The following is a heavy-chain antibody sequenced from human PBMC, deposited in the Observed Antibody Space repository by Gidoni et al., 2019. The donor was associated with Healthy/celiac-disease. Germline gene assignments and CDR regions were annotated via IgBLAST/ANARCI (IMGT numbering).Heavy chain of an antibody. Sequence: EVQLLESGGGLVQPGGSLRLSCAASGFTFSSYAMSWVRQAPGKGLEWVSAISGSGGSTYYADSVKGRFTISRDNSKNTLYLQMNSLRAEDTAVYYCAKDPSYDSSGDDAFDIWGQGTMVTVSS. V-gene: IGHV3-23*01. J-gene: IGHJ3*02. CDR3: AKDPSYDSSGDDAFDI. CDR2: ISGSGGST. CDR1: GFTFSSYA. D-gene: IGHD3-22*01.